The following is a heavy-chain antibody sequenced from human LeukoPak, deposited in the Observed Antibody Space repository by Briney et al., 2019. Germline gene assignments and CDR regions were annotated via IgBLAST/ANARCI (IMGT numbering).Heavy chain of an antibody. CDR2: INPNSGGT. J-gene: IGHJ4*02. CDR1: GYTFTGYY. Sequence: ASVKVACKASGYTFTGYYMHWLRQAPGQGLEWMGWINPNSGGTNCAQKFQGRVTMTRDTSISTAYMELSRLRSDDTAVSYCARKIRLWPYSFNSGGRGPLATVS. CDR3: ARKIRLWPYSFNS. V-gene: IGHV1-2*02. D-gene: IGHD3-16*01.